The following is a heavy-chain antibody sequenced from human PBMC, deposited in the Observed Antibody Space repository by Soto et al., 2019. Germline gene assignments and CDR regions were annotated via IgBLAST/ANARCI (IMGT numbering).Heavy chain of an antibody. Sequence: EVQLVESGGALVQPGGSLRLSCAASGFTFSSYWMHWVRQAPGKGLVWVSRINGDGSTTTYADSVKGRFIISRDNAKNIVYLQMISLTAEDTAVYYCVSSRYDGSGTPFDHWGPGTLVTVSS. D-gene: IGHD3-22*01. CDR1: GFTFSSYW. CDR3: VSSRYDGSGTPFDH. CDR2: INGDGSTT. V-gene: IGHV3-74*01. J-gene: IGHJ4*02.